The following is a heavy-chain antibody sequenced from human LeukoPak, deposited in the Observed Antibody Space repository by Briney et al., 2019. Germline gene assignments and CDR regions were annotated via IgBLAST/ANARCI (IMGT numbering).Heavy chain of an antibody. CDR1: GFTFSSYA. CDR2: ISGSGGST. V-gene: IGHV3-23*01. J-gene: IGHJ4*02. D-gene: IGHD6-19*01. CDR3: ARDGGRGSGWSTIDY. Sequence: PGGSLRLSCAASGFTFSSYAMSWVRQAPGKGLEWVSAISGSGGSTYYADSVKGRFTISRDNSKNTLYLQMNSLRAEDTAVYYCARDGGRGSGWSTIDYWGQGTLVTVSS.